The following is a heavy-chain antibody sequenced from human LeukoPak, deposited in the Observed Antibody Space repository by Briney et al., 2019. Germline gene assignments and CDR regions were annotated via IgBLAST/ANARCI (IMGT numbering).Heavy chain of an antibody. CDR3: AREGYYDSSGYYRL. D-gene: IGHD3-22*01. CDR1: GFTFSSYA. J-gene: IGHJ4*02. Sequence: GRSLRLSCAASGFTFSSYAMHWVRQAPGKGLEWVAVISYDGSNKYYADSVKGRFTISRDNSKNTLYLQMNSLRAEDTAVYYCAREGYYDSSGYYRLWGQGTLVTVSS. V-gene: IGHV3-30*04. CDR2: ISYDGSNK.